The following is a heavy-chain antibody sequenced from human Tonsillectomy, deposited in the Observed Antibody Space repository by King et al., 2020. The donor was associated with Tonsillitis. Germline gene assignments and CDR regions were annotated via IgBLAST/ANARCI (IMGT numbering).Heavy chain of an antibody. J-gene: IGHJ3*01. CDR2: ISFDGRNQ. Sequence: QLVQSGGGVVQPGRSLRLSCAASGFSFSTYYMHWVRQAPGKGLEGVAVISFDGRNQYYADSVKGRFTISRDNSKKTLFLQMNSLRVEDTAVYYCSCIAARFVWGQGTMVTVSA. V-gene: IGHV3-30*03. D-gene: IGHD6-6*01. CDR3: SCIAARFV. CDR1: GFSFSTYY.